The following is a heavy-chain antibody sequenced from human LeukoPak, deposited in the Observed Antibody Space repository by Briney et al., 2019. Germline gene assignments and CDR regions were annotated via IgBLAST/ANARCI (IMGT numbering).Heavy chain of an antibody. D-gene: IGHD2-2*01. CDR1: GYSFISYW. CDR3: ARTVVPAAIGPYYYGMDV. CDR2: IYPGDSDT. J-gene: IGHJ6*02. V-gene: IGHV5-51*01. Sequence: GESLKISCKGSGYSFISYWIGWVRQMPGKGLECLGTIYPGDSDTRYSPSFQGHVTISADKSISTAYLQWSSLKASDTAMYYCARTVVPAAIGPYYYGMDVWGQGTTVTVSS.